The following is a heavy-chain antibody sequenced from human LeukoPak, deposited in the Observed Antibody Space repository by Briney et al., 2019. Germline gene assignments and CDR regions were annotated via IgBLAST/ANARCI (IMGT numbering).Heavy chain of an antibody. Sequence: PGGSLRPSCAASGFTFSSYAMSWVRQAPGKGLEWVSAISGSGGSTYYADSVKGRFTISRDNSKNTLYLQMNSLRAEDTAVYYCAKDKGYAMIVVSDYWGQGTLVTVSS. CDR2: ISGSGGST. V-gene: IGHV3-23*01. J-gene: IGHJ4*02. CDR3: AKDKGYAMIVVSDY. CDR1: GFTFSSYA. D-gene: IGHD3-22*01.